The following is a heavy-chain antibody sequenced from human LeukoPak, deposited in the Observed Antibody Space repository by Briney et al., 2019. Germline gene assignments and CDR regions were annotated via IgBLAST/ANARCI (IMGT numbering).Heavy chain of an antibody. CDR1: GFTFDSYA. CDR3: AREIAAAGNAKEYNWFDP. V-gene: IGHV3-7*01. CDR2: IKQDGSEK. Sequence: GGSLRLSCAASGFTFDSYAMTWVRQAPGKGLEWVANIKQDGSEKYYVDSVKGRFTISRDNAKNSLYLQMNSLRAEDTAVYYCAREIAAAGNAKEYNWFDPWGQGTLVTVSS. J-gene: IGHJ5*02. D-gene: IGHD6-13*01.